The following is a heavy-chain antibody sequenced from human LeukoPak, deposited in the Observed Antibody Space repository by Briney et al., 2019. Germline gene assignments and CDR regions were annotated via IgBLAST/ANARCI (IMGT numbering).Heavy chain of an antibody. CDR2: IYYSGST. CDR3: ARHRVVMRKRIEYYFDY. J-gene: IGHJ4*02. D-gene: IGHD2-8*01. V-gene: IGHV4-59*08. CDR1: GGSISSYY. Sequence: SETLSLTCTVSGGSISSYYWSWIRQPPGKGLEWIGYIYYSGSTNYNPSLKSRVTISVDTSKNQFSLKLSSVTAADTAVYYCARHRVVMRKRIEYYFDYWGQGTLVTVSP.